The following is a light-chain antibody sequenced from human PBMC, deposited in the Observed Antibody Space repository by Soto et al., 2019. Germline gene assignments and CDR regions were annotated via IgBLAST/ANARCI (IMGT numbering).Light chain of an antibody. CDR2: DVS. CDR1: SSDVGTYEY. J-gene: IGLJ2*01. Sequence: QSVLTQPASVSGSPGQSITISCTGTSSDVGTYEYVSWHQHHPGKAPKLMIYDVSNRPSGVSDRFSGSKSGNTASLTISGLQAEDEADYYCSSYASNGDVLFGGGTQLTVL. V-gene: IGLV2-14*03. CDR3: SSYASNGDVL.